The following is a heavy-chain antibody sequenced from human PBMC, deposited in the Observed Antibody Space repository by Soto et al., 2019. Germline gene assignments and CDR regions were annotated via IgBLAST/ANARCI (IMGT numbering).Heavy chain of an antibody. J-gene: IGHJ3*02. D-gene: IGHD2-15*01. V-gene: IGHV1-18*01. Sequence: GASVKVSCKASGYTFTSYGISWVRQAPGQGLEWMGWISAYNGNTNYAQKLQGRVTMTTDTSTSTAYMELRSLRSDDTAVYYCARDVGLLLRSLLLDVFDIWGKGKMVTVSS. CDR2: ISAYNGNT. CDR3: ARDVGLLLRSLLLDVFDI. CDR1: GYTFTSYG.